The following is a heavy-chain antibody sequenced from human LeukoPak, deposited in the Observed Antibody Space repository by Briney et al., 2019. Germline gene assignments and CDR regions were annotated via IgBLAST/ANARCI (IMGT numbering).Heavy chain of an antibody. J-gene: IGHJ4*02. CDR1: GYTFTSYY. Sequence: VASVKVSCKASGYTFTSYYMHWVRQAPGQGLEWMGIINPSGGSTSYAQKFQGRVTMTRDMSTSTVYMEPSSLRSEDTAVYYCARDVDILATMSRYYFDYWGQGTLVTVSS. CDR2: INPSGGST. D-gene: IGHD5-12*01. CDR3: ARDVDILATMSRYYFDY. V-gene: IGHV1-46*01.